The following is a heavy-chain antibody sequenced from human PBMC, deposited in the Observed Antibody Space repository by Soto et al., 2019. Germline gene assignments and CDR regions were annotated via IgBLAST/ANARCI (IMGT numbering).Heavy chain of an antibody. V-gene: IGHV3-15*01. CDR1: GFTFSNAW. Sequence: GGSLRLSCAASGFTFSNAWMSWVRQAPGKGLEWVGRIKSKTDGGTTDYAAPVKGRFTISRDDSKNTLYLQMNSLKTEDTAVYYCTTEDYDYVWGSYRSNDAFDIWGQGTMVTVSS. CDR3: TTEDYDYVWGSYRSNDAFDI. J-gene: IGHJ3*02. D-gene: IGHD3-16*02. CDR2: IKSKTDGGTT.